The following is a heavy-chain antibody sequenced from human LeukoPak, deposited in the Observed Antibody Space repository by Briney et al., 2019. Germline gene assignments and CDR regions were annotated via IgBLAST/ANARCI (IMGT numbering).Heavy chain of an antibody. Sequence: PGGSLRLSCATSAFTFSSYWMHWVRQAPGKGLEWVSAISGSGGSTYYADSVKGRFTISRDNSKNTLYLQMNSLRAEDTAVYYCAKDVPVWDYWGQGTLVTVSS. CDR3: AKDVPVWDY. CDR2: ISGSGGST. J-gene: IGHJ4*02. CDR1: AFTFSSYW. V-gene: IGHV3-23*01. D-gene: IGHD3-16*01.